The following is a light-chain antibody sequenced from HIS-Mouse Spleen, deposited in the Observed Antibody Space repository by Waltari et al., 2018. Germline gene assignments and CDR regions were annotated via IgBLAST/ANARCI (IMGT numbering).Light chain of an antibody. V-gene: IGKV1-9*01. Sequence: DIQLTQSPSFLSASVGDRVTITCRASQGISSYLAWYQQKPGKAPKLLIYAASTLQSGVPSRFSGSGSGTEFTLTISSLQPEDIATYYCQQYDNPMYTFGQGTKLEIK. CDR3: QQYDNPMYT. CDR1: QGISSY. J-gene: IGKJ2*01. CDR2: AAS.